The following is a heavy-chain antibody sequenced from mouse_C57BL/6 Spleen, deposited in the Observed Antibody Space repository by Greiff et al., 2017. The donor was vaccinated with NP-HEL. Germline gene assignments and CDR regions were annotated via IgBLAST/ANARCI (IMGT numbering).Heavy chain of an antibody. J-gene: IGHJ2*01. Sequence: VQLQQSGAELVRPGASVKLSCTASGFNIKDDYMHWVKQRPEQGLEWIGWIDPENGDTEYASKFQGKATITADTSSNTAYLQLSSLTSEATAFYSCTPTITTVVASDYWGQGTTLTVSS. CDR3: TPTITTVVASDY. CDR2: IDPENGDT. V-gene: IGHV14-4*01. CDR1: GFNIKDDY. D-gene: IGHD1-1*01.